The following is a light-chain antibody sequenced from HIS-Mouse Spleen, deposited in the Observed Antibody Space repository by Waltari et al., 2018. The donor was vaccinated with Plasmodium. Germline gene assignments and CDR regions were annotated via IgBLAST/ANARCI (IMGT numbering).Light chain of an antibody. V-gene: IGLV3-1*01. CDR1: KLGDKY. CDR2: QDS. J-gene: IGLJ2*01. Sequence: SYELTQPPSVSVSPGQTASITCSGAKLGDKYACWYQQKPGQSPVLVIYQDSKRTSGIPERFSGSNSGNTATRTISGTQAMDEADYYCQAWDSSTAWVFGGGTKLTVL. CDR3: QAWDSSTAWV.